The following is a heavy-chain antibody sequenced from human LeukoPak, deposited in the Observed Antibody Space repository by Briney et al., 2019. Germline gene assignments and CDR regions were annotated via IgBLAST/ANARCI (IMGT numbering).Heavy chain of an antibody. Sequence: ASVKVSCKTSGYTFTGYYMHWVRQAPGQGLEWMGWSNPNSGGTNYAQKFRGRVTMTRDTSISTAYMELSRLRSDDTAVYYCARDRYDFWSGYFYYYFFRIDLWRRRPRVTVSS. CDR3: ARDRYDFWSGYFYYYFFRIDL. V-gene: IGHV1-2*02. J-gene: IGHJ6*02. CDR2: SNPNSGGT. CDR1: GYTFTGYY. D-gene: IGHD3-3*01.